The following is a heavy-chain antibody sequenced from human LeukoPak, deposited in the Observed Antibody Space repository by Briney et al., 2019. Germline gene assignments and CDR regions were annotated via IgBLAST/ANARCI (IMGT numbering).Heavy chain of an antibody. CDR3: ARSGSYYRVCD. D-gene: IGHD1-26*01. CDR2: IKQDASEK. V-gene: IGHV3-7*01. J-gene: IGHJ4*02. Sequence: GGSLRLSCAASGFTFSDYWMSWVRQAPGKGLEWVANIKQDASEKHCVDSVKGRFTVSRDNAKNSLYLQMNSLRAEDTAVYYCARSGSYYRVCDWGQGTLVTVSS. CDR1: GFTFSDYW.